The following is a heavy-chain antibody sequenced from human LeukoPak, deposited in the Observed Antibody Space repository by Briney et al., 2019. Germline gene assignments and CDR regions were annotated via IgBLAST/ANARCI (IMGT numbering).Heavy chain of an antibody. V-gene: IGHV3-23*01. CDR1: GCTFSSYA. J-gene: IGHJ4*02. Sequence: PGGSLRLSCAASGCTFSSYAMSWVRQAPGKGLEWVAAISGSGGSKYYADSEKGRFTISRDTSKNSLHLQMNGPRAEDTVLYYFAKDKLVGGLWSCPSYSGQGTLVTVSS. D-gene: IGHD3-3*01. CDR3: AKDKLVGGLWSCPSY. CDR2: ISGSGGSK.